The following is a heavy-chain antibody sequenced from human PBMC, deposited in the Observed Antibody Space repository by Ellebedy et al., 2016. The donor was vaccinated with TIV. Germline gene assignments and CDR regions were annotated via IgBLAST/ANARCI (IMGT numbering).Heavy chain of an antibody. CDR2: ISSDGSNT. CDR3: AKGSSSGFTYDRVGFEY. V-gene: IGHV3-23*01. CDR1: GFTFSSFA. D-gene: IGHD3-22*01. J-gene: IGHJ4*02. Sequence: GGSLRLSCAASGFTFSSFAMHWVRQAPGKGREWLSVISSDGSNTYHADSVKGRFTITRDNSKNTLYLQMNRLRTEDTAVYFCAKGSSSGFTYDRVGFEYWGQGALVTVSS.